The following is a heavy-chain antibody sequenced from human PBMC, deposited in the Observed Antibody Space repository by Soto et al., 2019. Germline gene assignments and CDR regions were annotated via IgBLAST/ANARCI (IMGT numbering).Heavy chain of an antibody. V-gene: IGHV4-34*01. CDR3: ARDSLQTITIFGVVPYYYYYGMDV. D-gene: IGHD3-3*01. Sequence: SETLFLTCAVYGGSFSGYYWSWIRQPPGKGLEWIGEINHSGSTNYNPSLKSRVTISVDTSKNQFSLKLSSVTAADTAVYYCARDSLQTITIFGVVPYYYYYGMDVWGQGTTVTVSS. J-gene: IGHJ6*02. CDR2: INHSGST. CDR1: GGSFSGYY.